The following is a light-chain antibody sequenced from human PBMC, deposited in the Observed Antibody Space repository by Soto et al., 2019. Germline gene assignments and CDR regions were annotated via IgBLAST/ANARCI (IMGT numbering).Light chain of an antibody. J-gene: IGKJ2*01. V-gene: IGKV3-20*01. Sequence: EIGLTQSPGTVSLSPGERATLSCRASQSVSSRNLAWYRQKPGQAPSLLIFGASNRATGIPDRFSGSASGTDFTLTISRVEPEDCAVYYCLRYGDSPPAYTFGQGTKLEIK. CDR1: QSVSSRN. CDR2: GAS. CDR3: LRYGDSPPAYT.